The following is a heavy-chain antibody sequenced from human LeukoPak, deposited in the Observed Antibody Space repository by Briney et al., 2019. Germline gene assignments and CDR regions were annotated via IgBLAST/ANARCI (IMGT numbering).Heavy chain of an antibody. D-gene: IGHD6-19*01. Sequence: SETLSLTCAVYVGSFSGYYWSWIRHPPGKGREWIGEINHSGSTNYNPSLKSRVTISVDTSKNQFSLKLSSVTAADTAVYYCARAPQWLVLGGYYGMDVWGQGTTVTVSS. CDR1: VGSFSGYY. CDR2: INHSGST. CDR3: ARAPQWLVLGGYYGMDV. J-gene: IGHJ6*02. V-gene: IGHV4-34*01.